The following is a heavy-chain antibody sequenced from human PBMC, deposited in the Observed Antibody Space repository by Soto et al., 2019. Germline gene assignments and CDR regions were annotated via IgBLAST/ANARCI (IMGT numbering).Heavy chain of an antibody. CDR2: IIPIFGTA. CDR3: ARMSDYYDSSGYSEPDY. J-gene: IGHJ4*02. Sequence: GASVKVSCKASGGTFSSYAISWVRQAPGQGLEWMGGIIPIFGTANYAQKFQGRVTITADESTSTAYMELSSLRSEDTAVYYCARMSDYYDSSGYSEPDYWGQGTLVTVSS. D-gene: IGHD3-22*01. CDR1: GGTFSSYA. V-gene: IGHV1-69*13.